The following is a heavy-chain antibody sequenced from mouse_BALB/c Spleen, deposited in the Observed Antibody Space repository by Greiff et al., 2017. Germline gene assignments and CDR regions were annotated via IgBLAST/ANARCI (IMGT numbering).Heavy chain of an antibody. V-gene: IGHV5-6-4*01. D-gene: IGHD3-2*01. Sequence: EVKLVESGGGLVKPGGSLKLSCAASGFTFSSYTMSWVRQTPEKRLEWVATISSGGRYTYYPDSVTGRFTISRNNAKNTLYLQMSSLKSEDTAMYYCTSLDSSGLYAMDYWGQGTSVTVSS. CDR3: TSLDSSGLYAMDY. J-gene: IGHJ4*01. CDR2: ISSGGRYT. CDR1: GFTFSSYT.